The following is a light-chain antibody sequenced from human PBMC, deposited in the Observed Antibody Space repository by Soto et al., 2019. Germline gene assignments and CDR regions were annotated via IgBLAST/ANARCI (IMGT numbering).Light chain of an antibody. CDR3: LQHNSYPWT. J-gene: IGKJ1*01. Sequence: DIQMTQSPSTLSASVGDRVTITCRASQSISTWLAWYQQKPGEAPRLLIYDAFSLQSGVPSRFSGSGSGTEFTLTISSLQPEDFATYYCLQHNSYPWTFGQGTKVDIK. V-gene: IGKV1-5*01. CDR2: DAF. CDR1: QSISTW.